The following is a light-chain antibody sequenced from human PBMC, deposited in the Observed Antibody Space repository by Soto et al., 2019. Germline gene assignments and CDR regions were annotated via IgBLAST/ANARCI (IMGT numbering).Light chain of an antibody. CDR2: SAS. CDR1: QTVSSSY. Sequence: EMVLTQSPGTLSLSPGERATLSCRASQTVSSSYIASYQQRPGQAPSLLIFSASSRATGIPDRFSGSGSVTDFTLPISRLEPVGSAGYYCQQYCKSMASTFGQGTRLEIK. CDR3: QQYCKSMAST. V-gene: IGKV3-20*01. J-gene: IGKJ5*01.